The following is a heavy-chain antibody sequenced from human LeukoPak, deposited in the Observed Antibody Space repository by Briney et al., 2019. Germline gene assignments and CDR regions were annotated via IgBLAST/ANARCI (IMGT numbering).Heavy chain of an antibody. V-gene: IGHV3-43*02. D-gene: IGHD6-13*01. J-gene: IGHJ4*02. CDR2: ISGDGGSI. CDR3: AKEDYSSSWYALDY. Sequence: GGSLRLSCAASGFTFDDYAIYWVRQGPGKGLEWVSLISGDGGSIYYADSVKGRFTISRDNSKNSLYLQMNSLRTEDTALYYCAKEDYSSSWYALDYWGQGPLVTVS. CDR1: GFTFDDYA.